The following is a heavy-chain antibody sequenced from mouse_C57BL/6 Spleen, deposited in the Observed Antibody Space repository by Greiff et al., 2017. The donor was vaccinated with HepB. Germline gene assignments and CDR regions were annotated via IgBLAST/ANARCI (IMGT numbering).Heavy chain of an antibody. CDR3: ARRYDGYGFDY. CDR1: GYTFTDYY. J-gene: IGHJ2*01. D-gene: IGHD2-3*01. V-gene: IGHV1-19*01. Sequence: VQLQQSGPVLVKPGASVKMSCKASGYTFTDYYMNWVKQSHGKSLEWIGVINPYNGGTSSNQKFKGKATLTVDKSSSTAYMELNSLTSEDSAVYYCARRYDGYGFDYWGQGTTLTVSS. CDR2: INPYNGGT.